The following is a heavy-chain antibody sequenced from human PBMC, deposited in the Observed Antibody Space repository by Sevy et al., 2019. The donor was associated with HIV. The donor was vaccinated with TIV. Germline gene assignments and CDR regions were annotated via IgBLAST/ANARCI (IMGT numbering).Heavy chain of an antibody. CDR1: GFTFSTYA. CDR2: ISGSGGST. J-gene: IGHJ6*02. Sequence: GGSLRLSCAASGFTFSTYAMIWVRQAPGKGLEWVSAISGSGGSTYYADSMEGRFTISRDNSKNTLYLQMNSLRADDTAVYYCAKGDRTFYGMDVWGQGTTVTVSS. D-gene: IGHD2-15*01. CDR3: AKGDRTFYGMDV. V-gene: IGHV3-23*01.